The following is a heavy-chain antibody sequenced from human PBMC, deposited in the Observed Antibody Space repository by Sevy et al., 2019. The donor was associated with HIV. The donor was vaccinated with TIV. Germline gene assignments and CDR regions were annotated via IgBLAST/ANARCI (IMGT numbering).Heavy chain of an antibody. Sequence: GGSLRLSCAASGFTFSAYGMHWVRQAPGKGLEWVAFIRYDGSNQFYAHSVKGRFTISRYNSNNTLYLQMNTLRTEDTAVYYCATRWTPGYWGQGTLVTVSS. CDR1: GFTFSAYG. CDR3: ATRWTPGY. J-gene: IGHJ4*02. CDR2: IRYDGSNQ. V-gene: IGHV3-30*02. D-gene: IGHD1-1*01.